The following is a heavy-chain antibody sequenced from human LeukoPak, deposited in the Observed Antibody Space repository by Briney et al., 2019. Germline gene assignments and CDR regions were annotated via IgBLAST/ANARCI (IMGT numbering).Heavy chain of an antibody. CDR2: ISWNSGSI. V-gene: IGHV3-9*01. D-gene: IGHD3-22*01. Sequence: GGSLRLSCAASGFTFDDYAMHWVRQAPGKGLEWVSGISWNSGSIGYADSVKGRFTISRDNAKNSLYLQMNSLRAEDTALYYCAKDIDDSSGYCDYWGQGTLVTVSS. CDR3: AKDIDDSSGYCDY. J-gene: IGHJ4*02. CDR1: GFTFDDYA.